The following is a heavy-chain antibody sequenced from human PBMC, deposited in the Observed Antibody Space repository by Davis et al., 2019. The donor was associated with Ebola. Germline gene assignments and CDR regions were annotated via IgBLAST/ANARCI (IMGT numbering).Heavy chain of an antibody. D-gene: IGHD4-17*01. CDR2: ISSSSSSYI. V-gene: IGHV3-21*01. J-gene: IGHJ4*02. Sequence: GESLKISCAASGFTFSSYSMNWVRQAPGKGLEWVSSISSSSSSYIYYADSVKGRFTISRDNAKNSLYLQMNSLRAEDTAVYYCARAHDYGDPRGHYWGQGTLVTVSS. CDR1: GFTFSSYS. CDR3: ARAHDYGDPRGHY.